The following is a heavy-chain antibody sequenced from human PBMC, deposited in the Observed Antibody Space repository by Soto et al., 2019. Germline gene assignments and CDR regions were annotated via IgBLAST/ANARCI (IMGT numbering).Heavy chain of an antibody. V-gene: IGHV1-18*01. D-gene: IGHD1-1*01. J-gene: IGHJ4*02. CDR2: ISAYNGNT. CDR3: ARFSYQKTMEFDY. Sequence: ASVKVSCKASGYTFTSYGISWVRQAPGQGLEWMGWISAYNGNTNYAQKLQGRVTMTTDTSTSTAHMELRSLRSDDTAVYYCARFSYQKTMEFDYWGQGTLVNVSS. CDR1: GYTFTSYG.